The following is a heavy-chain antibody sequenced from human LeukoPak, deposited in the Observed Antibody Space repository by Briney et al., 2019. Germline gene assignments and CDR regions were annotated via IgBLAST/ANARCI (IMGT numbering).Heavy chain of an antibody. Sequence: GGSLRLSCAASGFTFSTYVMSWVRQAPGKGLEWVSAISGSGGSTYYADSVKGRFTISRDNSKNTLYLQMNSLRAEDTAVYYCAKDLFHLIVVVPAALDYWGQGTLVTVSS. D-gene: IGHD2-2*01. J-gene: IGHJ4*02. CDR1: GFTFSTYV. V-gene: IGHV3-23*01. CDR3: AKDLFHLIVVVPAALDY. CDR2: ISGSGGST.